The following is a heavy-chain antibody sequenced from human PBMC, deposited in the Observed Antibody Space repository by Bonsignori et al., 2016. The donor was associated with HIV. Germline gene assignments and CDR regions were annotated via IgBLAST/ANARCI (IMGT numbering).Heavy chain of an antibody. CDR3: AREGGYSSSWDDAFDI. V-gene: IGHV2-70*04. J-gene: IGHJ3*02. CDR2: IDWDDDK. Sequence: WIRQPPGKALEWLARIDWDDDKFYSRSLKTRLTISKDTSKNQVVLTMTNMDPVDTATYYCAREGGYSSSWDDAFDIWGQGDNGHRLL. D-gene: IGHD6-13*01.